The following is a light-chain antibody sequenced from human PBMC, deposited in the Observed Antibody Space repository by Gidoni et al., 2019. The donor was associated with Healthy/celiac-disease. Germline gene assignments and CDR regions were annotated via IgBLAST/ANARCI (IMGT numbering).Light chain of an antibody. CDR2: DAS. CDR1: QSVSSY. Sequence: EIVLTQSPATLSLSPGERATLSCRASQSVSSYLAWYQQKPGQAPRLLIYDASNRATGIPARFSGSGSGTDFTLTISSLDPEDFAVYYCQQRSNWPQITFXQXTRLEIK. CDR3: QQRSNWPQIT. V-gene: IGKV3-11*01. J-gene: IGKJ5*01.